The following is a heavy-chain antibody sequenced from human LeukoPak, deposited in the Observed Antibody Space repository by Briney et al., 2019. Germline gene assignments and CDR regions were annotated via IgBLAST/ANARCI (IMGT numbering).Heavy chain of an antibody. CDR1: GYSFTSYW. CDR3: ARQTSTVSYYNWFDP. CDR2: IYPGDSET. V-gene: IGHV5-51*01. D-gene: IGHD3-10*01. J-gene: IGHJ5*02. Sequence: GESLKISCKGSGYSFTSYWIGWVRQMPGKGLEWMGIIYPGDSETRYSPSFQGQVTISVDKSISTAHLQWSSLKASDTAMYYCARQTSTVSYYNWFDPWGQGTLVTVSS.